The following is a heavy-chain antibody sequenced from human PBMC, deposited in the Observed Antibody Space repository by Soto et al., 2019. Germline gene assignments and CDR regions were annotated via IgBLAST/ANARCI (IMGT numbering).Heavy chain of an antibody. Sequence: QVQLVKSAAEVKKPGASVKVSCKASGYNFSDYYIHWVRQAPGQGLEWLGWVSPKSGGTNYAQKFKGRVTMTRDTSSNTVYMDLSGLKSDDTAVFYCAREISGGGTLNWFDPWGQGTLVTVSS. D-gene: IGHD2-8*02. CDR2: VSPKSGGT. CDR1: GYNFSDYY. CDR3: AREISGGGTLNWFDP. J-gene: IGHJ5*02. V-gene: IGHV1-2*02.